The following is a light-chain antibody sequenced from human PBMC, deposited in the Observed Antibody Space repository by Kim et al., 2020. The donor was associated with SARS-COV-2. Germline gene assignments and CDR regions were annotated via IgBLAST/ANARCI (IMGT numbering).Light chain of an antibody. Sequence: SYELTQPPSVSVAPGKTARITCGGNNIGSKSVHWYQQKPGQAPVLVIYYDNDRPSGIPERFSGSNSGNTATLTISRVEAGDEADFYCQVWDSSSDHPAFGGGTQLTVL. CDR2: YDN. CDR3: QVWDSSSDHPA. J-gene: IGLJ3*02. CDR1: NIGSKS. V-gene: IGLV3-21*04.